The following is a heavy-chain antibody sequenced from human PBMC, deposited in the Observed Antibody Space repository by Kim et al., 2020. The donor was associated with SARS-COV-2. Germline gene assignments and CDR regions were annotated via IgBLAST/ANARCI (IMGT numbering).Heavy chain of an antibody. Sequence: ASVKVSCKASGYTFTDFYIHWVRQAPGQGLEWMGIIDPRNSWTQYAQRLQGRLTVTRDTSTSTVYMELSSLRSDDTAGYYCARDYITAAGKEDFDYWGQGTLVTISS. CDR2: IDPRNSWT. V-gene: IGHV1-46*01. D-gene: IGHD6-13*01. J-gene: IGHJ4*02. CDR3: ARDYITAAGKEDFDY. CDR1: GYTFTDFY.